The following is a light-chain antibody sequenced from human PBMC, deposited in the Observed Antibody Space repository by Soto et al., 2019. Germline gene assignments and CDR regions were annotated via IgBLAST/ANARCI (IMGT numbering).Light chain of an antibody. J-gene: IGKJ1*01. CDR1: QSISSNY. CDR3: KHYGSSPRT. Sequence: EIELTQSPGTLSMSPGERATLSCRASQSISSNYLAWYQQKPGQAPRLLIYGASSRATGIPDRFSGSGSGTDFTLTISRLEAEDFAVYYCKHYGSSPRTFGQGTKVEVK. V-gene: IGKV3-20*01. CDR2: GAS.